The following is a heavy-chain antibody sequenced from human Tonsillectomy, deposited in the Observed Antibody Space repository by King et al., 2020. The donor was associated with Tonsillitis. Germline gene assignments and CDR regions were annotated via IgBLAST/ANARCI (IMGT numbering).Heavy chain of an antibody. CDR3: AKTYDATAVDP. D-gene: IGHD2-8*01. CDR2: IHYSGST. V-gene: IGHV4-39*01. CDR1: GGSISTTYYY. Sequence: LQLQESGPGLVKPSETLSLTCTVSGGSISTTYYYWGWIRQPPGKGLEWIGNIHYSGSTYYNPSFKSRATISVDSSKNQFSLRLSSVTAADTAIYYCAKTYDATAVDPWGQGTLAT. J-gene: IGHJ5*02.